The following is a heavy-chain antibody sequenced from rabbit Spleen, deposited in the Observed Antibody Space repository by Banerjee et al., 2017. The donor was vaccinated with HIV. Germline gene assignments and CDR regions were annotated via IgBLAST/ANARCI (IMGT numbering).Heavy chain of an antibody. J-gene: IGHJ4*01. V-gene: IGHV1S7*01. CDR1: GFDFRRYY. Sequence: QVKETGGGLVQPGGSLTLSCKASGFDFRRYYLSWVRQAPGKGLEWIGIIYTGRGGTDYANWVNGRFTISSDNAQYTVHLQMNSLTAADTATYFCAREGNNAFNLWGQGTLVTVS. CDR3: AREGNNAFNL. CDR2: IYTGRGGT.